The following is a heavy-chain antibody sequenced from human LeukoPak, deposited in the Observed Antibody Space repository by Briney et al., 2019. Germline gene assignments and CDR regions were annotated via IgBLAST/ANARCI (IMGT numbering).Heavy chain of an antibody. Sequence: SETLSLTCAVYGGSFSGYYWSWIRQPPGKGLEWIGEINHSGSTNYNPSLKSRVTISVDTSKNQFSRKLSSVTAADTAVYYCARGFHYYDSRDRAFDTWGQGTMVTVSS. CDR2: INHSGST. D-gene: IGHD3-22*01. V-gene: IGHV4-34*01. J-gene: IGHJ3*02. CDR3: ARGFHYYDSRDRAFDT. CDR1: GGSFSGYY.